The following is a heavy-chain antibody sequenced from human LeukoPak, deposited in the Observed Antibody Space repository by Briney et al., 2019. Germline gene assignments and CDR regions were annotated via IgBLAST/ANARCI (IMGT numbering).Heavy chain of an antibody. J-gene: IGHJ4*02. CDR3: AREGHYYYDSSGYLTHFDY. D-gene: IGHD3-22*01. CDR1: GGSISSGSYY. Sequence: SETLSLTCTVSGGSISSGSYYWSWIRQPAGKGLEWIGRIYTSGSTNYNPSLKSRVTISVDTSKNQFSLKLSSVTAADTAVYYCAREGHYYYDSSGYLTHFDYWGQRTLVTVSS. V-gene: IGHV4-61*02. CDR2: IYTSGST.